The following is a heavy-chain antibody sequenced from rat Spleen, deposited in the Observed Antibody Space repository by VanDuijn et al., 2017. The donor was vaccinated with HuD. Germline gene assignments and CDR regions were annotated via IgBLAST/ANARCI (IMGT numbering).Heavy chain of an antibody. V-gene: IGHV5S23*01. Sequence: EVQLVESGGDLVQPGRSLRLSCTASGFTFSDYDMAWVRQAPTKGLEWIASISSGGDNTYYRDSVKGRFTVSRDDAKSNQYLQMDSLRSEDTATYYCARHGGLRNWFAYWGQGTLVTVSS. CDR3: ARHGGLRNWFAY. D-gene: IGHD1-11*01. CDR2: ISSGGDNT. J-gene: IGHJ3*01. CDR1: GFTFSDYD.